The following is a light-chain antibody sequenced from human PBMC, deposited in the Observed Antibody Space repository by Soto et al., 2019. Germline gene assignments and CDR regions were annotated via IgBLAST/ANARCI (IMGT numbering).Light chain of an antibody. J-gene: IGLJ1*01. V-gene: IGLV2-14*01. CDR3: ISYTSDDVRYV. CDR1: NSDVGLYVF. CDR2: EVS. Sequence: QSALTQPASVYGTPGQSITISCTGSNSDVGLYVFVSWYQHHPGRAPKLIVSEVSHRPSGISNRFSGSKSGNTASLTISGLQSEDEADYYCISYTSDDVRYVFGTGTKVTVL.